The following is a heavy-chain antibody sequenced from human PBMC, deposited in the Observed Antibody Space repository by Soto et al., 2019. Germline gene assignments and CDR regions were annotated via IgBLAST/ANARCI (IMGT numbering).Heavy chain of an antibody. CDR1: GGTFSSYT. CDR3: ARVYAGCYSSWLDP. Sequence: QVQLVQSGAEVKKPGSSVKVSCKASGGTFSSYTISWVRQAPGQGLEWMGRIIPILGIANYAPKFQGRVTXXAXKXXTTAYMGPSTLKSEYTDVYCCARVYAGCYSSWLDPWGQGTLVTVSS. D-gene: IGHD2-21*01. J-gene: IGHJ5*02. CDR2: IIPILGIA. V-gene: IGHV1-69*02.